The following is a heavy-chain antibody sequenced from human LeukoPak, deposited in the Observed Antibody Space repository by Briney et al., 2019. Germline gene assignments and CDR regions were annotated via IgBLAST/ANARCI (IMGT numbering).Heavy chain of an antibody. CDR3: ARGLRGGYCSSTSCHLDY. V-gene: IGHV1-2*02. CDR2: INPNSGGT. CDR1: GYTFTGYY. Sequence: ASVKVSCKASGYTFTGYYMHWVRQAPGQGLEWMGWINPNSGGTNYAQKFQGRVTITRDTSISTAYMELSRLRSDDTAVYYSARGLRGGYCSSTSCHLDYWGQGTLVTVSS. D-gene: IGHD2-2*01. J-gene: IGHJ4*02.